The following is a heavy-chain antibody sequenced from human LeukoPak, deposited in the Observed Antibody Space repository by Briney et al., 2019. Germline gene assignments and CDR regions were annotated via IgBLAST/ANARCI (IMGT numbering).Heavy chain of an antibody. J-gene: IGHJ4*02. CDR2: IKNKANSYTT. V-gene: IGHV3-72*01. Sequence: GGSLRLSCAASGFTFSGYRMNWVRQAPGKGLEWVGRIKNKANSYTTFYAASVNGRFTISTDESKNSLYLQMNSLKTEDTAVYYCASTSYYYGSPNDYWGQGTLVTVSS. D-gene: IGHD3-10*01. CDR1: GFTFSGYR. CDR3: ASTSYYYGSPNDY.